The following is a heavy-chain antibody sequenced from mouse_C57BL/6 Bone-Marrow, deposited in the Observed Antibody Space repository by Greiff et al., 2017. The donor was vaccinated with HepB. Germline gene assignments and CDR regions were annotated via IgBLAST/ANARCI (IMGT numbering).Heavy chain of an antibody. V-gene: IGHV14-2*01. CDR2: IDPEDGET. Sequence: EVQLQQSGAELVKPGASVKLSCTASGFNIKDYYMHWVKQRTEQGLEWIGRIDPEDGETKYAPKFQGKATITADTSSNTAYLQLRSLTSEDTSVYYCASSDYYGSSPWYFDVWGTGTTVTVSS. J-gene: IGHJ1*03. D-gene: IGHD1-1*01. CDR1: GFNIKDYY. CDR3: ASSDYYGSSPWYFDV.